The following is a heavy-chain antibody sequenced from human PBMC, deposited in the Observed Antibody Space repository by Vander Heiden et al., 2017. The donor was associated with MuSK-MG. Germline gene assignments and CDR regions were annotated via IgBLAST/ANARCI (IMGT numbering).Heavy chain of an antibody. CDR2: IYWNNDK. V-gene: IGHV2-5*01. CDR3: ARAVTSLHPFDY. Sequence: QFTLKESGPSLVKPIQPLTLTCTFSGFLLTNAGMAVGWIRQPPGKALEFVALIYWNNDKRYNPSLRNRFTITKVTSRNQVLLTMSSMDPVDTATYFWARAVTSLHPFDYWGLGTVVTVSS. CDR1: GFLLTNAGMA. J-gene: IGHJ4*02. D-gene: IGHD4-17*01.